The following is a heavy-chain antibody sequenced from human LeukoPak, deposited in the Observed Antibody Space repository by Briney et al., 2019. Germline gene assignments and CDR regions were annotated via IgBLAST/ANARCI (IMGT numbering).Heavy chain of an antibody. Sequence: ASVKVSCKASGYTFNSYGINWVQQAPGKGLERMGLVDPEDGETIYAEKFQGRVTITADTSTDTAYMELSSLRSEDTAVYYCAINPGAYCSGGSCSADYWGQGTLVTVSS. V-gene: IGHV1-69-2*01. CDR2: VDPEDGET. CDR1: GYTFNSYG. CDR3: AINPGAYCSGGSCSADY. J-gene: IGHJ4*02. D-gene: IGHD2-15*01.